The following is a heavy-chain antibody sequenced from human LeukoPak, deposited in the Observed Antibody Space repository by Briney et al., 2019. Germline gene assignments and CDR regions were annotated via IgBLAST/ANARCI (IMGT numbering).Heavy chain of an antibody. J-gene: IGHJ4*02. V-gene: IGHV3-21*01. CDR2: ISSSSSYI. CDR3: ARGVLTGYYRGFDY. D-gene: IGHD3-9*01. Sequence: GGSLRLSCAASGFTFSSYGVHWVRQAPGKGLEWVSSISSSSSYIYYADSVKGRFTISRDNAKNSLYLQMNSLRAEDTAVYYCARGVLTGYYRGFDYWGQGTLVTVSS. CDR1: GFTFSSYG.